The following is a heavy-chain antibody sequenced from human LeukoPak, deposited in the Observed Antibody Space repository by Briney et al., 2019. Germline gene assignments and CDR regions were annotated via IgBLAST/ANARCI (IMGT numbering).Heavy chain of an antibody. CDR3: ARWASGNYYGIGD. CDR1: GFSLSGYW. Sequence: GGSLRLSCAASGFSLSGYWMSWVRQAPGKGLEWVANIKQDGSEQYYVDSVMGLFTISRDNARNSLHLQMKSLRAEDTAVYHCARWASGNYYGIGDWGQGNLVTVSS. J-gene: IGHJ4*02. CDR2: IKQDGSEQ. V-gene: IGHV3-7*01. D-gene: IGHD1-26*01.